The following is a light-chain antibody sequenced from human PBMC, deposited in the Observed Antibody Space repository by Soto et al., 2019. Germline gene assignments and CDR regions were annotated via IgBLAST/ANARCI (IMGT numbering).Light chain of an antibody. Sequence: EIVMTQSPATLSVSPGERATLSCRASQSVSSNLAWYQQKPGQAPRLLIYGSSTRATGIQARFSGSGSGTEFTLTLSSLQSEDFAVYYRQQYNNWAPRTFGQGTKLEI. J-gene: IGKJ1*01. CDR2: GSS. V-gene: IGKV3-15*01. CDR1: QSVSSN. CDR3: QQYNNWAPRT.